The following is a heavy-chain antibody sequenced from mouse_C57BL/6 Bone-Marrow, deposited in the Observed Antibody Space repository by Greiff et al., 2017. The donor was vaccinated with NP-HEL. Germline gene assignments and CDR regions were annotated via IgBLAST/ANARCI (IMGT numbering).Heavy chain of an antibody. D-gene: IGHD1-1*01. V-gene: IGHV1-69*01. J-gene: IGHJ1*03. CDR3: AKEDYYSSSARVDV. CDR2: IDPSDSYT. CDR1: GYTFTSYW. Sequence: QVQLQQPGAELVMPGASVKLSCKASGYTFTSYWMHWVKQRPGQGLEWIGEIDPSDSYTNYNQKFKGKSTLTVDKSSSTAYMQLSSLTSEDSAVYYCAKEDYYSSSARVDVWGTGTTVTVSS.